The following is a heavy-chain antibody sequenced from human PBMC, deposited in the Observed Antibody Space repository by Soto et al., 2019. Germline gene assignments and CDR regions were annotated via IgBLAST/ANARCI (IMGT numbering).Heavy chain of an antibody. Sequence: QVQLVQSGAEVKKPGASVKVSCKASGYTFTSYYMHWVRQAPGQGLEWMGIINPSGGSTSYAQKFQGRVTMTRDTSTSTVYMELSSLRSEDTAVYYCARDSGTIFGASFGMDVWGQGTMVTVSS. V-gene: IGHV1-46*01. CDR2: INPSGGST. D-gene: IGHD3-3*01. J-gene: IGHJ6*02. CDR1: GYTFTSYY. CDR3: ARDSGTIFGASFGMDV.